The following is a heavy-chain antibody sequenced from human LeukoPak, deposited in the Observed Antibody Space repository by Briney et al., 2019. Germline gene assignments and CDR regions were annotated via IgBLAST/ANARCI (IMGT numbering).Heavy chain of an antibody. V-gene: IGHV4-61*08. CDR3: ARHYSSGWINY. CDR1: GGSISSGGYY. J-gene: IGHJ4*02. Sequence: PSETLSLTCTVSGGSISSGGYYWSWIRQHPGKGLEWIGYIYYSGSTNYNPSLKSRVTISVDTSKNQFSLKLSSVTAADTAVYYCARHYSSGWINYWGQGTLVTVSS. D-gene: IGHD6-19*01. CDR2: IYYSGST.